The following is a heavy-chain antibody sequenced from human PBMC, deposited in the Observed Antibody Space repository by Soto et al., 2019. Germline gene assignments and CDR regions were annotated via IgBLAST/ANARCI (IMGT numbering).Heavy chain of an antibody. D-gene: IGHD3-10*01. CDR1: GGSISSYY. J-gene: IGHJ6*02. V-gene: IGHV4-59*12. CDR2: IYYGGST. CDR3: ARGPDYYGSGSYTKRNYYYYYGMDV. Sequence: SETLSLTCTVSGGSISSYYWSWIRQPPGKGLEWIGYIYYGGSTNYNPSLKSRVTISVDTSKNQFSLKLSSVTAADTAVYYCARGPDYYGSGSYTKRNYYYYYGMDVWGQGTTVTVSS.